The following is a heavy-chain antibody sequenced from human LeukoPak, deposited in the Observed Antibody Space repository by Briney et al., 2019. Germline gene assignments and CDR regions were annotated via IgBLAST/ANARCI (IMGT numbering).Heavy chain of an antibody. CDR2: IYPGDSDT. D-gene: IGHD2-15*01. Sequence: GESLQISCKGSGYSFTSYWIGWVRQMPGKCLEWMGIIYPGDSDTRYSPSFQGQVTISADKSVSTAYLQWSSLKASDTAMYYCARLISNPGGAVDYWGQGTLVTVSS. V-gene: IGHV5-51*01. J-gene: IGHJ4*02. CDR1: GYSFTSYW. CDR3: ARLISNPGGAVDY.